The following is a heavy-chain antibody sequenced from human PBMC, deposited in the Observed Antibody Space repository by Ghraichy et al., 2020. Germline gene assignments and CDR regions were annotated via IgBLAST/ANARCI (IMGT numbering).Heavy chain of an antibody. CDR2: ITWNGGST. CDR3: AAEYYYDSSGSFHY. D-gene: IGHD3-22*01. V-gene: IGHV3-43*01. Sequence: LSLTCAASGFTFDDYTMHWVRQAPGKGLQWVSLITWNGGSTYYGDSVKGRFTASRDNSKNSLYLQMNSLRTEDTAFYYCAAEYYYDSSGSFHYWGQGTLVTFSS. J-gene: IGHJ4*02. CDR1: GFTFDDYT.